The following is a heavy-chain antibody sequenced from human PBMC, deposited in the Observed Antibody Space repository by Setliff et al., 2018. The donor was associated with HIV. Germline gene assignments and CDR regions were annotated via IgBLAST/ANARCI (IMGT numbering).Heavy chain of an antibody. CDR1: GGSMNIGKTF. D-gene: IGHD2-15*01. CDR2: IHRSGTV. J-gene: IGHJ4*02. V-gene: IGHV4-39*07. CDR3: TRTMAVPATQPFDY. Sequence: ETLSLTCTVSGGSMNIGKTFWGWIRQPPGKGLEWIGSIHRSGTVYFNPSLSTRISISLDRSKNQFSLRLRSVTAADTAVYFCTRTMAVPATQPFDYWGQGTLVTVSS.